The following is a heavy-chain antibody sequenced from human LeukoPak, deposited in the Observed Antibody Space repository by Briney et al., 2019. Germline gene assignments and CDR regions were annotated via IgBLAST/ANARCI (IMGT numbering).Heavy chain of an antibody. V-gene: IGHV6-1*01. Sequence: SQTLSLTCAISGDSVSSNSSWNWIRQSPSRGLEWLGRTYYKSKWYNDYVVPVKSRININPDTSKNQFSLQLNSVTPEDTAVYYCARGGQGDGYSADEAFDIWGQGTMVTVS. CDR1: GDSVSSNSS. J-gene: IGHJ3*02. CDR3: ARGGQGDGYSADEAFDI. D-gene: IGHD5-18*01. CDR2: TYYKSKWYN.